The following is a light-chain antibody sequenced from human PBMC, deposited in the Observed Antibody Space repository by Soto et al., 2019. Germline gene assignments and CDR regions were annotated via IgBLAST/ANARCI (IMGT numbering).Light chain of an antibody. CDR2: AAS. Sequence: EIVLTQSPGTLSLSPGERATLSCRASQSVDINLAWYQQKPGQAPRLLIYAASNRATGIPVRFSGSGSGTDFTLTISSLEPEDFAVYYCHQRYDWPITFGQGTRLEI. CDR3: HQRYDWPIT. J-gene: IGKJ5*01. CDR1: QSVDIN. V-gene: IGKV3-11*01.